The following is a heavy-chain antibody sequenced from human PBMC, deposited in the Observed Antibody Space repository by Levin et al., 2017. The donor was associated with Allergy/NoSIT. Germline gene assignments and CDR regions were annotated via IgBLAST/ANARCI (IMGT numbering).Heavy chain of an antibody. CDR3: AGQCYDILTGYYNFDY. J-gene: IGHJ4*02. CDR1: GGPISSSISY. V-gene: IGHV4-39*01. CDR2: IYNSGST. D-gene: IGHD3-9*01. Sequence: SQTLSLTCTVSGGPISSSISYWGWIRQAPGKGLEWIGSIYNSGSTYYNPSLKSRATTSVDTSKNQFSLKLSSVTAADTAVYYCAGQCYDILTGYYNFDYWGQGTLVTVSS.